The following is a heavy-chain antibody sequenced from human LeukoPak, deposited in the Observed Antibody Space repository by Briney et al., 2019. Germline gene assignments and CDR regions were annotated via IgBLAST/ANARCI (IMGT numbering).Heavy chain of an antibody. D-gene: IGHD6-19*01. CDR3: ARDREGYSSGWYYYYYYMDV. CDR1: GFTFSTYA. J-gene: IGHJ6*03. CDR2: ISFDGSNK. Sequence: GGSLRVSCAASGFTFSTYAMHWVRQAPGKGLEWVAVISFDGSNKHYADSVKGRFTISRDNSKNTLYLQTNSLTAEDTAVYYCARDREGYSSGWYYYYYYMDVWGKGTTVTVSS. V-gene: IGHV3-30*04.